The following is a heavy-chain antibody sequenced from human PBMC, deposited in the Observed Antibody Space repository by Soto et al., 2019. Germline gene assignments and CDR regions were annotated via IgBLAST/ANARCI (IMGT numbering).Heavy chain of an antibody. Sequence: GGPLRLSCAASGFTFSSYGMHWVSQAPGKELEWVAVISYDGSNKYYADSVKGRFTISRDNSKNTLYLQMNSLRAEDTAVYYCAKVAIEAGIDYWGQGTLVTVSS. J-gene: IGHJ4*02. V-gene: IGHV3-30*18. CDR2: ISYDGSNK. CDR3: AKVAIEAGIDY. CDR1: GFTFSSYG.